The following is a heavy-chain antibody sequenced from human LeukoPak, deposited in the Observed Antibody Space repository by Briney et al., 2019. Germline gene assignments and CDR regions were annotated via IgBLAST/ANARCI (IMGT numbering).Heavy chain of an antibody. V-gene: IGHV3-23*01. CDR1: GFTFKSYT. CDR2: ISGNGVLT. J-gene: IGHJ4*02. CDR3: AKGRLWFPFDY. D-gene: IGHD5-18*01. Sequence: GGSLRLSCSASGFTFKSYTMAWVRQAPGKGLEWVAGISGNGVLTYYADSVKGRFTISRDNSKNTLYLQMNSLRAEDTAVYYCAKGRLWFPFDYWGQGTLVTVSS.